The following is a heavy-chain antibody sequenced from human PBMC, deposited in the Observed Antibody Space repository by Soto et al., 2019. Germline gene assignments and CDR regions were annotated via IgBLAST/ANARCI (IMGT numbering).Heavy chain of an antibody. CDR3: AGIGYCSGGSCHDGALDI. V-gene: IGHV5-51*01. CDR1: GYSFTSYW. D-gene: IGHD2-15*01. Sequence: GESLKISCKGSGYSFTSYWIGWVRQMPGKGLEWMGIIYPGDSDTRYSPSFQGQVTISADKSISTAYLQWSSLKASDTAMYYCAGIGYCSGGSCHDGALDIWGQGTMVT. J-gene: IGHJ3*02. CDR2: IYPGDSDT.